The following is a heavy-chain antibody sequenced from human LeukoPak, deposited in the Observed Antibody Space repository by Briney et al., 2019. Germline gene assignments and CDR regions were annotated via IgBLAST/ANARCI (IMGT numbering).Heavy chain of an antibody. CDR3: ARDTRIAAAGPYYYGMDV. Sequence: SETLSLTCTVSGYSISSGYYWGWIRQPPGKGLEWIGSIYHSGSTYYNPSLKSRVTISVDTSKNQFSLKLSSVTAADTAVYYCARDTRIAAAGPYYYGMDVWGQGTTVTVSS. J-gene: IGHJ6*02. D-gene: IGHD6-13*01. V-gene: IGHV4-38-2*02. CDR1: GYSISSGYY. CDR2: IYHSGST.